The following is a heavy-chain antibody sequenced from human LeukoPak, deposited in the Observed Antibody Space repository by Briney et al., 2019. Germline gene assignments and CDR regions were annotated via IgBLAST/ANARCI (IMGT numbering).Heavy chain of an antibody. V-gene: IGHV3-30-3*01. CDR2: ISYDGSNK. D-gene: IGHD5-12*01. CDR3: ARARGPNYGMDV. Sequence: PGGSLRLSCAASGFTFSSYAMHWVRQAPGKGLEWVAVISYDGSNKYYADSVKGRFTISRDNSKNTLYLQMNSLRAEDTAVYYSARARGPNYGMDVWGQGTTVTVSS. J-gene: IGHJ6*02. CDR1: GFTFSSYA.